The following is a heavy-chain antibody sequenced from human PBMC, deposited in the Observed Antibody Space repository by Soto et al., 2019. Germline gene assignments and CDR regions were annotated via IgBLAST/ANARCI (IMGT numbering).Heavy chain of an antibody. CDR2: IYHSGST. D-gene: IGHD2-21*01. J-gene: IGHJ6*02. Sequence: PSETLSLTCAVSGGSISSSNWWSWVRQPPGKGLEWIGEIYHSGSTNYNPSLKSRVTISVDKSKNQFSLKLSSVTAADTAVYYCARDSRVGELCVYRMDVWGQGTTVTVSS. CDR1: GGSISSSNW. V-gene: IGHV4-4*02. CDR3: ARDSRVGELCVYRMDV.